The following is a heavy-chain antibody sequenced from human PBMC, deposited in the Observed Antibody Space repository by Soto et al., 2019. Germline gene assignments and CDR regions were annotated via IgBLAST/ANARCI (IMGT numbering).Heavy chain of an antibody. Sequence: GGSLRLSCADSGFTFSSYWMFWVRQAPGKGLVWVSRINSDGSSTSYADSVKGRFTISRDNAKNTLYLQMNSLRAEDTAVYYCVRASYDILTGSSYYYSYMDVWGKGTTVTVSS. V-gene: IGHV3-74*01. CDR3: VRASYDILTGSSYYYSYMDV. J-gene: IGHJ6*03. CDR1: GFTFSSYW. D-gene: IGHD3-9*01. CDR2: INSDGSST.